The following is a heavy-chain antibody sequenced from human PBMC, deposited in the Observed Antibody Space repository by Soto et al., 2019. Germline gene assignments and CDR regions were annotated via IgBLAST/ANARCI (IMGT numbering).Heavy chain of an antibody. Sequence: SVKVSCKASGGTFSSYTISWVRQAPGQGLEWMGRIIPILGIANYAQKFQGRVTITADKSTSTAYMELSSLRSEDTAVYYCARALGSSYYFDYWGQGTLVAVSS. CDR3: ARALGSSYYFDY. J-gene: IGHJ4*02. CDR1: GGTFSSYT. CDR2: IIPILGIA. V-gene: IGHV1-69*02. D-gene: IGHD3-10*01.